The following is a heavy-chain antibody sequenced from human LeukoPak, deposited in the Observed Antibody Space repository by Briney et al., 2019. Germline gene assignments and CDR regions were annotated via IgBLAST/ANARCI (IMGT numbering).Heavy chain of an antibody. D-gene: IGHD5-18*01. J-gene: IGHJ6*02. CDR2: ISGSGGST. V-gene: IGHV3-23*01. CDR3: AKFLDVDTAMAYYYDYGMDV. Sequence: GGALRLSCAASGFTFSSYAMSWVRQAPGKGLEWVSAISGSGGSTYYADSVKGRFTISRDNSKNTLYLQINSMRAEDTAVYYCAKFLDVDTAMAYYYDYGMDVWGQGTTVTVSS. CDR1: GFTFSSYA.